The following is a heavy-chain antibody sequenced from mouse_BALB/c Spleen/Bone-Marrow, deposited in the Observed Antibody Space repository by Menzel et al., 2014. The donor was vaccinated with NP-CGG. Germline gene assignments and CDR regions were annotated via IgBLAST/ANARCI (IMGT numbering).Heavy chain of an antibody. CDR3: ATMTYYAMDY. CDR1: GYTFTSYW. CDR2: INPSNGYT. V-gene: IGHV1-7*01. J-gene: IGHJ4*01. Sequence: QVQLKESGAELAKPGASVKMSCKASGYTFTSYWMHWVKQRPGQGLEWIGYINPSNGYTEYNKKFKDKATLAADKSSSTAYMQLSSLTSEDSAVYYCATMTYYAMDYWGQGTSVTVSS.